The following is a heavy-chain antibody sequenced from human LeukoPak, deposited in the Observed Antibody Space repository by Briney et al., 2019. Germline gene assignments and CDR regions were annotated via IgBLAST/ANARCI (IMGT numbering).Heavy chain of an antibody. D-gene: IGHD4-17*01. CDR2: INHSGST. CDR3: ARIPTVTFFDY. V-gene: IGHV4-34*01. J-gene: IGHJ4*02. CDR1: GESFSGYY. Sequence: PSETLSLNCAVYGESFSGYYWSWIRQPPGKGLEWIGEINHSGSTNYNPSLKSRVTISVDTSKNQFSLKLSSVTAADTAVYYCARIPTVTFFDYWGQGTLVTVSS.